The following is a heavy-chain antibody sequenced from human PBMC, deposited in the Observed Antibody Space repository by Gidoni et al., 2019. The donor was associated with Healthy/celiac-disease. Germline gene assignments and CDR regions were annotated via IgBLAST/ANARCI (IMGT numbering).Heavy chain of an antibody. CDR1: GFPFSQYW. V-gene: IGHV3-7*03. D-gene: IGHD1-1*01. J-gene: IGHJ4*02. CDR3: AREMSWNLQGVGY. Sequence: VQLVESGGNLVQPGGSLRLSCAASGFPFSQYWMSWVRQDPGKGMEWVANIKQDGSEKYYVDSVKGRITISRDNAKNSLYLEMNSLRAEDTAVDYWAREMSWNLQGVGYWGQGTLVTVSS. CDR2: IKQDGSEK.